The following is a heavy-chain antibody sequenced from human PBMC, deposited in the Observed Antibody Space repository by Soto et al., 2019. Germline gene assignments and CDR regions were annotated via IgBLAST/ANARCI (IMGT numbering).Heavy chain of an antibody. J-gene: IGHJ5*02. CDR2: IIPIFGTA. CDR3: ARTDDYDNTGVNWFDP. Sequence: GASVKVSCKASGGTFSSYAISWVRQAPGQGLEWMGGIIPIFGTANYAQKFQGRVTITADESTSTAYMELSSLRSEDTAVYYCARTDDYDNTGVNWFDPWGQGTLVTVSS. CDR1: GGTFSSYA. D-gene: IGHD3-16*01. V-gene: IGHV1-69*13.